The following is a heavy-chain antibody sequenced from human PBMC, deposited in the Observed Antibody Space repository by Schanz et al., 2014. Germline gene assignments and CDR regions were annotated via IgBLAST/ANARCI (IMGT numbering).Heavy chain of an antibody. CDR3: AGAVATIRADSFDI. D-gene: IGHD5-12*01. V-gene: IGHV3-48*04. J-gene: IGHJ3*02. CDR1: GFSFSNYW. Sequence: VHLVESGGGVVQPGRSLRLSCAASGFSFSNYWMSWVRQAPGKGLEWVSNISPTGSSTYYADSVKGRFTISRDNAKNSLYLQMNSLRAEDTAVYYCAGAVATIRADSFDIWGQGTMVAVSS. CDR2: ISPTGSST.